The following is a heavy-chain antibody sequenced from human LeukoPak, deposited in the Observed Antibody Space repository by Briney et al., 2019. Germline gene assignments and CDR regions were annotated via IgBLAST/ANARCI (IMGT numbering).Heavy chain of an antibody. D-gene: IGHD6-19*01. J-gene: IGHJ4*02. V-gene: IGHV4-38-2*02. CDR3: ARDHTGYSSGWYFDY. CDR1: GYSISSGYS. CDR2: IYHSGST. Sequence: SETLSLTCTVSGYSISSGYSWGWIRQPPGKGLEWIGSIYHSGSTNYNPSLKSRVTISVDTSKNQFSLKLSSVTAADTAVYYCARDHTGYSSGWYFDYWGQGTLVTVSS.